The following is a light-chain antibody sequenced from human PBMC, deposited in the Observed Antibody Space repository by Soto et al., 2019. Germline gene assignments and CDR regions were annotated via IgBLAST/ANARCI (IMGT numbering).Light chain of an antibody. CDR2: DNN. V-gene: IGLV1-51*01. Sequence: QSVLTQPPSVSAAPGQKVTISCSGSSSNVGNNYVSWYQQLPGTAPKLLIYDNNKRPSGIPDRFSGSKSATSATLDITARRAGGEADYDCGAWDSSVMGVVFGGGTKLSVL. J-gene: IGLJ2*01. CDR1: SSNVGNNY. CDR3: GAWDSSVMGVV.